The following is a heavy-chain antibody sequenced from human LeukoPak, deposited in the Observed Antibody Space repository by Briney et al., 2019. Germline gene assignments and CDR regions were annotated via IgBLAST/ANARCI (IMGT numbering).Heavy chain of an antibody. CDR2: ISSSSSYI. CDR3: ARVSSYCSSTSCTGDY. Sequence: QPGGSLRLSCAASGFTFSSYSLNWVRQAPGKGLEWVSSISSSSSYIYYADSVKGRFTISRDNAKNSLYLQMNSLRAEDTAVYYCARVSSYCSSTSCTGDYLGQGTLVTVSS. V-gene: IGHV3-21*01. D-gene: IGHD2-2*01. J-gene: IGHJ4*02. CDR1: GFTFSSYS.